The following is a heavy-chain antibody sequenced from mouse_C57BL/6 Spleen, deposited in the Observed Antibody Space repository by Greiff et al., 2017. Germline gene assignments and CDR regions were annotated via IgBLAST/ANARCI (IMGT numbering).Heavy chain of an antibody. V-gene: IGHV1-85*01. D-gene: IGHD3-2*02. CDR1: GYPFTSYD. CDR2: IYPRDGST. J-gene: IGHJ4*01. Sequence: QVQLQQSGPELVKPGASVKLSCKASGYPFTSYDINWVKQRPGQGLEWIGWIYPRDGSTKYNEQFKGKATLTVDTSSSTAYMVLHSLTSEDSAVYLCATAQPPPGYYAMDYWGQGTSVTVSS. CDR3: ATAQPPPGYYAMDY.